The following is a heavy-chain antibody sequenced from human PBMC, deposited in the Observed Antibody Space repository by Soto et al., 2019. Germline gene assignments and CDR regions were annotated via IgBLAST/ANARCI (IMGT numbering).Heavy chain of an antibody. CDR3: AREGGGYWAY. V-gene: IGHV3-33*01. Sequence: QVQLVESGGGVVQPGRSLRLSCAASGFTFSSYGMHWVRQAPGTGLEWVAVIWYDGSNKYYADSVKGRFTISRDNSKNALYLQMNSLGAEDTAVYYCAREGGGYWAYWGQGTLVTVSS. D-gene: IGHD2-21*01. J-gene: IGHJ4*02. CDR1: GFTFSSYG. CDR2: IWYDGSNK.